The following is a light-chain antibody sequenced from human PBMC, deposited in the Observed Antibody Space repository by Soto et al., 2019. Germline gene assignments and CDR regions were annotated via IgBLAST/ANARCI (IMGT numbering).Light chain of an antibody. J-gene: IGLJ1*01. V-gene: IGLV2-11*01. Sequence: QSALTQPRSVSGSPGQSVTISCTGTSSDVGGYNYVSWYQEHPGRAPKLMIYDVSIRPSGVPDRFSGPKSGNTASLTISGLLAEDEADYYCCSYAGTYSSFVFGSGTKVTVL. CDR2: DVS. CDR3: CSYAGTYSSFV. CDR1: SSDVGGYNY.